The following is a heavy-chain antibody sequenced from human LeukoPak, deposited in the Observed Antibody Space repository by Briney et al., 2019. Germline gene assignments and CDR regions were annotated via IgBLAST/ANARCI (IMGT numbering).Heavy chain of an antibody. J-gene: IGHJ6*02. CDR1: GFTFSSYS. CDR2: ISSSSRYI. V-gene: IGHV3-21*01. Sequence: GGSLRLSCAASGFTFSSYSMNWVRQAPGKGLEWVSSISSSSRYIYYADSVKGRFTISRDNAKNSLYLQMNSLRAEDTAVYYCARAHRPKDIVVVTVYYGMDVWGQGTTVTVSS. CDR3: ARAHRPKDIVVVTVYYGMDV. D-gene: IGHD2-15*01.